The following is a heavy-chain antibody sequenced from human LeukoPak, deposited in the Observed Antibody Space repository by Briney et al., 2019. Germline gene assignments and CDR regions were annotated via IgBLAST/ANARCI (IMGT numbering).Heavy chain of an antibody. CDR2: MNPNSGNT. Sequence: ASVEVSCKASGYTFTSYDINWVRQATGQGLEWMGWMNPNSGNTGYAQKFQGRVTMTRNTSISTAYMELSSLRSEDTAVYYCARGSWGYGDYYFDYWGQGTLVTVSS. CDR3: ARGSWGYGDYYFDY. CDR1: GYTFTSYD. J-gene: IGHJ4*02. V-gene: IGHV1-8*01. D-gene: IGHD4-17*01.